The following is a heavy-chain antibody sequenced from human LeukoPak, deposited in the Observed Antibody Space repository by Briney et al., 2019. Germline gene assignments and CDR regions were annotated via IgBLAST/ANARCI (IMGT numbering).Heavy chain of an antibody. CDR2: INHSGST. V-gene: IGHV4-34*01. Sequence: PSETLSPTSAVYGGSFSGYYWSWIRQPPGKGLEWIGEINHSGSTNYNPSLKSRVTISVDTSKNQFSLKLSSVTAADTAVYYCARGRRSDLVAKAPTTVTTFDYWGQGTLVTVSS. D-gene: IGHD4-17*01. CDR1: GGSFSGYY. J-gene: IGHJ4*02. CDR3: ARGRRSDLVAKAPTTVTTFDY.